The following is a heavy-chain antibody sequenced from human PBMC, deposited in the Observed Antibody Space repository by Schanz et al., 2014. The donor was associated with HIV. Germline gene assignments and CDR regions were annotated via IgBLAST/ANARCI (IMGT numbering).Heavy chain of an antibody. J-gene: IGHJ4*02. CDR2: ISYDGSNK. CDR1: GFTFSSYG. CDR3: AKAEAVIAARPGGFDY. Sequence: QVQVVESGGGVVQPGRSLRLSCAASGFTFSSYGMHWVRQAPGKGLEWVAVISYDGSNKYSADSVKGRFTISRDNSKNTLYLQMNSLRTEDTAVYYCAKAEAVIAARPGGFDYWGQGTLVTVSS. D-gene: IGHD6-6*01. V-gene: IGHV3-30*18.